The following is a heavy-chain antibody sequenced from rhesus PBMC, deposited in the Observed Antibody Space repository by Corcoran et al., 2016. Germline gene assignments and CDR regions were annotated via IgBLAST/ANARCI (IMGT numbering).Heavy chain of an antibody. V-gene: IGHV4-127*01. Sequence: QVQLQESGPGLAKPSETLSLTCAVSGYSISSGYAWTWVRPPPGKGLELIGFIGGDTGSTSYNPSLKSRVTISKDTSTNQFSLRLTSLTAADTALYYCVRVDRRAVIIDYWGQGVLVTVSS. CDR3: VRVDRRAVIIDY. J-gene: IGHJ4*01. CDR1: GYSISSGYA. D-gene: IGHD2-39*01. CDR2: IGGDTGST.